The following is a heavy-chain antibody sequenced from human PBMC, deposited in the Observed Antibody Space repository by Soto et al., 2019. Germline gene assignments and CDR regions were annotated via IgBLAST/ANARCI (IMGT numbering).Heavy chain of an antibody. V-gene: IGHV3-74*01. CDR1: GFTFSMYW. J-gene: IGHJ4*02. D-gene: IGHD1-1*01. CDR2: INDDGIST. Sequence: LRVSCAASGFTFSMYWMHWVRQVPGKGPEWVSRINDDGISTNYADSVKGRFTISRDNAKNTLYLQMNALRVEDTAVYYCTRGPRSISTGTGAFWGQGTLVTVSS. CDR3: TRGPRSISTGTGAF.